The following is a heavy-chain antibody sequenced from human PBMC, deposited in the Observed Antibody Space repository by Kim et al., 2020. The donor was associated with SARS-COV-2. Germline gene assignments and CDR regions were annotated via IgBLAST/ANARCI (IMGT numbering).Heavy chain of an antibody. CDR1: GYSISSGYY. V-gene: IGHV4-38-2*02. CDR2: ISHSGNT. D-gene: IGHD3-3*01. Sequence: SETLSLTCTVSGYSISSGYYWGWLRQPPGKGLEWIGTISHSGNTYYNPSLKSRVTISVDTSKNQFSLKLSSVTAADTAVYYCARCLGYDTPYYWGQGNLVTVSS. CDR3: ARCLGYDTPYY. J-gene: IGHJ4*02.